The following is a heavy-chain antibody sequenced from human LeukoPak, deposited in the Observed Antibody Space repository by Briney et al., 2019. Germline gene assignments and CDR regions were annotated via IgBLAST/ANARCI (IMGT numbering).Heavy chain of an antibody. V-gene: IGHV1-18*04. CDR1: GYTFTIYG. D-gene: IGHD3-10*01. CDR2: ISAYNGNT. J-gene: IGHJ3*02. CDR3: ARGYYGSGRVPIDI. Sequence: ASVKLSCTSSGYTFTIYGISWVRQPPGQGLERMGWISAYNGNTNYAQKLHGRVTITTDTSTSTDYMELRSMRSDDTAVYYCARGYYGSGRVPIDIWGEGTMVTVSS.